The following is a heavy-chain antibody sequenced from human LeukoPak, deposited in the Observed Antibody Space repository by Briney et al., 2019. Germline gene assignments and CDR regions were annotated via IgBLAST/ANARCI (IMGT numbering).Heavy chain of an antibody. CDR2: INHSGST. CDR1: GVSFSGYY. D-gene: IGHD1-14*01. Sequence: TSETLSLTCAVYGVSFSGYYWSWIRQPPGKGLEWIGEINHSGSTNYNPALKSRVTISVDTSKNQFSLKLSSVTAADTAVYYCARLINRRSPVNRGGYFDYWGQGTLVTVSS. CDR3: ARLINRRSPVNRGGYFDY. J-gene: IGHJ4*02. V-gene: IGHV4-34*01.